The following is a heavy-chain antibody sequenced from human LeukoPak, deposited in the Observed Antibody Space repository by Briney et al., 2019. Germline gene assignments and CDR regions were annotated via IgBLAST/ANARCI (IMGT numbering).Heavy chain of an antibody. CDR1: GYTFTGYY. CDR3: AREKDYYGSGGYYGY. Sequence: ASVKVSCKASGYTFTGYYMHWVRQAPGQGLEWMGWINPNSGGTNYAQKFQGRVTMTRDTSINTAYMELSRLRSDDTAVYYCAREKDYYGSGGYYGYWGQGTLVTVSS. CDR2: INPNSGGT. V-gene: IGHV1-2*02. J-gene: IGHJ4*02. D-gene: IGHD3-10*01.